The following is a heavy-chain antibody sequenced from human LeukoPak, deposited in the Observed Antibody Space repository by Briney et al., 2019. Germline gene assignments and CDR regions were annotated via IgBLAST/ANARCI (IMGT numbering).Heavy chain of an antibody. J-gene: IGHJ4*02. CDR1: GGSTSSYY. V-gene: IGHV4-59*01. CDR2: IYYSGST. Sequence: SETLSLTCTVPGGSTSSYYWSWIRQPPGKGLEWIGYIYYSGSTNYNPSLKSRVTISVDTSKNQFSLKLSSVTAADTAVYYCARDYGSGSQPFDYWGQGTLVTVSS. CDR3: ARDYGSGSQPFDY. D-gene: IGHD3-10*01.